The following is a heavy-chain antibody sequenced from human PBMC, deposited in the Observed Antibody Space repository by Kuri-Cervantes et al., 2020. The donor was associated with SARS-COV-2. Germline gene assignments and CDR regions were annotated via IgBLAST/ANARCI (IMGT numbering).Heavy chain of an antibody. V-gene: IGHV4-30-4*01. D-gene: IGHD2-2*01. CDR1: GGSISSGDYY. Sequence: LRLSCTVSGGSISSGDYYWSWIRQPPGKGLEWIGYIYYSGSTYYNPSLKSRVTISVDTSKNQFSRKLSSVTATDTAVYYCARGWGGYCSSTSCYYYYGMDVWGQGTTVTVSS. CDR2: IYYSGST. CDR3: ARGWGGYCSSTSCYYYYGMDV. J-gene: IGHJ6*02.